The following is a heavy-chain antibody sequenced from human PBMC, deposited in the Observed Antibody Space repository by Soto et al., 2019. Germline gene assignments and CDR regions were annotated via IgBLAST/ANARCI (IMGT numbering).Heavy chain of an antibody. V-gene: IGHV3-7*01. J-gene: IGHJ4*02. CDR2: IKEDGSEK. CDR3: ARAAPKRTYFDY. CDR1: GFTFSSYW. Sequence: GGSLRLSCAASGFTFSSYWMSWVRQAPGKGLEWVANIKEDGSEKNYVDSVKGQFTISRDNTKNSLYLQMNSLRAEDTAVYYSARAAPKRTYFDYWGQGTLVTVSS.